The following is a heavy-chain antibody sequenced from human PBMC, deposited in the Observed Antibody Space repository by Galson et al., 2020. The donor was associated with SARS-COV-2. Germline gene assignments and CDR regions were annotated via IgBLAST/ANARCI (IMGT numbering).Heavy chain of an antibody. J-gene: IGHJ4*02. CDR2: IYPDDSDN. Sequence: GYSFTSNWIGWVRQMPGKGLEWMGSIYPDDSDNRYSPSFQGQVTMSADKSIRTAYLQWSSLQASDSAMYYCVTQARFSSGWYRYDYWGQGTLVTVSS. V-gene: IGHV5-51*01. D-gene: IGHD6-19*01. CDR3: VTQARFSSGWYRYDY. CDR1: GYSFTSNW.